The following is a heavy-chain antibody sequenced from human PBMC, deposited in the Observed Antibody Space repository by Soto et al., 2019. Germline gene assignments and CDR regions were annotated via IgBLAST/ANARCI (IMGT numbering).Heavy chain of an antibody. V-gene: IGHV2-5*02. J-gene: IGHJ4*02. Sequence: QITLKESGPTLVKPTETLTLTCSFSGLSLSTSGVGVAWIRQPPGKALEWLALIYWDDDKRYRPSLKSRLTITKDTSKNQVVLTMTHMDPVDTATYYCAHSSFYYHSSGYSYDYWGQGTLVTVSS. CDR2: IYWDDDK. D-gene: IGHD3-22*01. CDR1: GLSLSTSGVG. CDR3: AHSSFYYHSSGYSYDY.